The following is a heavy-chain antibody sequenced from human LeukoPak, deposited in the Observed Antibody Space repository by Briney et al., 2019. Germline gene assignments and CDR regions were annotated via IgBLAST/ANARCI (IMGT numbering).Heavy chain of an antibody. CDR2: IYYGGST. D-gene: IGHD2-2*01. V-gene: IGHV4-39*01. J-gene: IGHJ5*02. Sequence: SETLSLTCTVSGGSISSSSDYWGWIRQPPGKGLEWIGSIYYGGSTYYNPSLKSRVTISVDTSKNQFSLKLSSVTAADTAVYYCARHISSRYCSSTSCYYSWFDPWGQGTLVTVSS. CDR1: GGSISSSSDY. CDR3: ARHISSRYCSSTSCYYSWFDP.